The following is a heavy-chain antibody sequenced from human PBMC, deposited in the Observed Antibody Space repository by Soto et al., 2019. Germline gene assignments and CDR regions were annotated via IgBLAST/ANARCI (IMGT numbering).Heavy chain of an antibody. D-gene: IGHD3-10*01. V-gene: IGHV1-8*01. CDR2: MNPNSGNT. CDR1: GYTFTSYD. Sequence: ASVKVSCTASGYTFTSYDINWVRQATGQGLEWMGWMNPNSGNTGYAQKFQGRVTMTRNTSISTAYMELSSLRSEDTAVYYCARDFVYGSGSYTPYGMDVWGQGTTVTVSS. J-gene: IGHJ6*02. CDR3: ARDFVYGSGSYTPYGMDV.